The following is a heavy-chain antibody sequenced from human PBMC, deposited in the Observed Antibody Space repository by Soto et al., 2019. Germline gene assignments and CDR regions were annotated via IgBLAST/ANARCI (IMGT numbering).Heavy chain of an antibody. J-gene: IGHJ4*02. Sequence: GGSLRLSCAASGFTFSSYAMSWVRQAPGKGLEWVSAISGSGGSTYYADSVKGRFTISRDNSKNTLYLQMNSLRAEDTAVYYCASHCSSTSCYDNYFDYWGQGTLVTVSS. D-gene: IGHD2-2*01. CDR3: ASHCSSTSCYDNYFDY. CDR2: ISGSGGST. CDR1: GFTFSSYA. V-gene: IGHV3-23*01.